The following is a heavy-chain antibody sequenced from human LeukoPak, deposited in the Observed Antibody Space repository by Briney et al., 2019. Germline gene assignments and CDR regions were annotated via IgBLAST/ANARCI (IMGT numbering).Heavy chain of an antibody. CDR1: GFTFSSYA. D-gene: IGHD5-18*01. J-gene: IGHJ4*02. CDR2: ISYDGSSK. V-gene: IGHV3-30*04. CDR3: ARDITAGYSYGPTLDY. Sequence: GGSLRLSCAASGFTFSSYAMHWVRQAPGKGLEWVAVISYDGSSKYYADSVKGRFTISRDNSKNTLYLQMNSLRAEDTAVYYCARDITAGYSYGPTLDYWGQGTLVTVSS.